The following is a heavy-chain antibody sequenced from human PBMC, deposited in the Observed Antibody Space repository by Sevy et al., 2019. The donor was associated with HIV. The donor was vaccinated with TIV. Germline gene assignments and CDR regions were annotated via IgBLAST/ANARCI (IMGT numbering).Heavy chain of an antibody. CDR3: ARESIAVAGIGYYFHY. J-gene: IGHJ4*02. CDR2: IWYDGSNK. V-gene: IGHV3-33*01. Sequence: GGSLRLSCAASGFTYSSYGMHWVRQAPGKGLEWVAVIWYDGSNKEYADSVKGRFTMSRDNSKNTLYLQMNSLRAEDTAVYYRARESIAVAGIGYYFHYWGQGTLVTVSS. D-gene: IGHD6-19*01. CDR1: GFTYSSYG.